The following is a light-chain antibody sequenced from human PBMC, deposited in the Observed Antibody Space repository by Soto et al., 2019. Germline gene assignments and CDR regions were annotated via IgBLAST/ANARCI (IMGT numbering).Light chain of an antibody. CDR3: QQRGSWPLT. Sequence: EIMMTQSPATLSVSPGERATLSCRASQSVSSNLAWYQQKPGQAPRLLIYGASTRATGIPARSSGSGSGTDFTLTISSLEPEDFAIYYCQQRGSWPLTFGQGTRLESK. CDR2: GAS. CDR1: QSVSSN. J-gene: IGKJ5*01. V-gene: IGKV3-15*01.